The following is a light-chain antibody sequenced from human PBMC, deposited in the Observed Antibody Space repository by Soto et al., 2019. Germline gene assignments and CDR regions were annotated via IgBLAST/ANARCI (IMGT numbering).Light chain of an antibody. CDR2: EVS. CDR1: SSDIGRFNY. Sequence: QSALTQPASVSGSPGQSITICCTGTSSDIGRFNYVSWYQQHPGKVPKLMIYEVSNRPSAVSNRLSGSKSGNTASLTISGLQAEDEADYYCSSHTISNTLVFGGGTKLTVL. J-gene: IGLJ3*02. V-gene: IGLV2-14*01. CDR3: SSHTISNTLV.